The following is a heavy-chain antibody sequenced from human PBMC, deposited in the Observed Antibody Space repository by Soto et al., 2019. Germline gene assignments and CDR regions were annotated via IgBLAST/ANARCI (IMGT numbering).Heavy chain of an antibody. CDR2: IYYSGST. J-gene: IGHJ4*02. Sequence: QLQLQESGPGLVKPSETLSLTCTVSGGSISSSSYYWGWIRQPPGKGLEWIGSIYYSGSTYYNPSLMSRVTISVDTSNNQFSLKLSSVTAADTAVYYCARSSRDRGVNRFDYWGQGTLVTVSS. V-gene: IGHV4-39*01. CDR1: GGSISSSSYY. CDR3: ARSSRDRGVNRFDY. D-gene: IGHD3-10*01.